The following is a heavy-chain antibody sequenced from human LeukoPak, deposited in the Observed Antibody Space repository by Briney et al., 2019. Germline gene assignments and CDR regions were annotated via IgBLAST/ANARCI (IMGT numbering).Heavy chain of an antibody. Sequence: KPSETLSLTCAVYGGSFSGYYWSWIRQPPGKGLEWIGEINHSGSTNYNPSLKSRVTISVDTSKNQFSLKLSSVTAADTAVYYCARGGFDWPLHSMSYYYYMDVWGKGTTVTISS. J-gene: IGHJ6*03. CDR1: GGSFSGYY. CDR2: INHSGST. V-gene: IGHV4-34*01. D-gene: IGHD3-9*01. CDR3: ARGGFDWPLHSMSYYYYMDV.